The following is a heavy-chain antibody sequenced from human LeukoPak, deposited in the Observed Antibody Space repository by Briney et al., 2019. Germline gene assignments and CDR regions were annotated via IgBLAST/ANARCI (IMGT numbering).Heavy chain of an antibody. J-gene: IGHJ6*02. CDR3: ASIPRIFHSSGYYYYCGMDV. V-gene: IGHV4-31*03. CDR2: IYYSGST. CDR1: GGSISSGGYY. D-gene: IGHD3-22*01. Sequence: SETLSLTCTVSGGSISSGGYYWSWIRQHPGKGLEWIGYIYYSGSTYYNPSLKSRVTISVDTSKNQFSLKLSSVTAADTAVYYCASIPRIFHSSGYYYYCGMDVWGQGTTVTVSS.